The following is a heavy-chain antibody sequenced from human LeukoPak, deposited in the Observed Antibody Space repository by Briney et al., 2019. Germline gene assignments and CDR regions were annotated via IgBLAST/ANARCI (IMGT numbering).Heavy chain of an antibody. CDR2: IYPSGST. CDR1: GGSINSGAYY. V-gene: IGHV4-61*02. J-gene: IGHJ5*02. CDR3: ARGWSQITIFGVLLPNWFDP. D-gene: IGHD3-3*01. Sequence: PSETLSLTCTVSGGSINSGAYYWSWIRQPAGKGLEWIGRIYPSGSTNYNPSLTSRVTISVDTSKNQFSLKLSSVTAADTAVYYCARGWSQITIFGVLLPNWFDPWGQGTLVTVSS.